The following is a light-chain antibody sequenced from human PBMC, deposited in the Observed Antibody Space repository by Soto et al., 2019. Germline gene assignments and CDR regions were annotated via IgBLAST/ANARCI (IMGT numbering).Light chain of an antibody. CDR2: DVS. CDR3: SSYTSSSLYV. J-gene: IGLJ1*01. CDR1: TSYVGGYDY. V-gene: IGLV2-14*03. Sequence: QAALTQPASVSGSPGQSITISCTGTTSYVGGYDYVSWYQHHPGKAPKLMIYDVSNRPSGVSNRFSGSKSGNTASLTISGLQAEDEADYYCSSYTSSSLYVFGTGTQLTVL.